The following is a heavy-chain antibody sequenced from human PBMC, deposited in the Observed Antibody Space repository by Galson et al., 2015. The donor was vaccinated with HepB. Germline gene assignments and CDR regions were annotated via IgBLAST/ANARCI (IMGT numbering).Heavy chain of an antibody. V-gene: IGHV3-23*01. D-gene: IGHD2-15*01. J-gene: IGHJ4*02. CDR2: INAGGGGT. Sequence: SLRLSCAASGFTFSSYSMSWVRQAPGKGLEWVSEINAGGGGTDYLDSVKGRFAISRDNFKNTLYLQMNSLRAEDTAVYYCARVYGGFNDHWGQGTLVSVSS. CDR3: ARVYGGFNDH. CDR1: GFTFSSYS.